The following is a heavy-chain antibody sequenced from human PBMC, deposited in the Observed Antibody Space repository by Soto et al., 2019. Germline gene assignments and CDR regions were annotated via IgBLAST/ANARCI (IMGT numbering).Heavy chain of an antibody. CDR1: GNSFVTYA. V-gene: IGHV1-3*01. Sequence: ASVKVSCKSSGNSFVTYAIHWVRQAPGQRLQWMGWINDGSGNTKYAQDFQGRVTFTRDTAATTTFMELSSLRSEDAAVYYCARVPPWGDSGSFYIQHYDSWGQGTLVTVSS. D-gene: IGHD3-10*01. CDR3: ARVPPWGDSGSFYIQHYDS. J-gene: IGHJ4*02. CDR2: INDGSGNT.